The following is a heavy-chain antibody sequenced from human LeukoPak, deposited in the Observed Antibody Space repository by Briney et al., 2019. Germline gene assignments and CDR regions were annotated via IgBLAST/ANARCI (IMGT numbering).Heavy chain of an antibody. J-gene: IGHJ5*02. CDR1: GYTFTSYD. CDR2: IIPIFGTA. V-gene: IGHV1-69*13. D-gene: IGHD6-19*01. Sequence: ASVKVSCKASGYTFTSYDISWVRQAPGQGLEWMGGIIPIFGTANYAQKFQGRVTITADESTSTAYMELSSLRSEDTAVYYCATVADNWFDPWGQGTLVTVSS. CDR3: ATVADNWFDP.